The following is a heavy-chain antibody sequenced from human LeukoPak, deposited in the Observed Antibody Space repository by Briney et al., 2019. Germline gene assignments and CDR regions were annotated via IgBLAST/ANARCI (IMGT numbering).Heavy chain of an antibody. CDR2: IKQDGSKK. Sequence: GGSLRLSCAASGCTFSTYWMSWVRQAPGKGLEWVANIKQDGSKKYYVDSVRGRFTISRDNAKNSLYLQMNSLRAEDTAVYYCARVGDSGYSSGWFDYWGQGTLVTVSS. CDR1: GCTFSTYW. D-gene: IGHD6-19*01. J-gene: IGHJ4*02. V-gene: IGHV3-7*03. CDR3: ARVGDSGYSSGWFDY.